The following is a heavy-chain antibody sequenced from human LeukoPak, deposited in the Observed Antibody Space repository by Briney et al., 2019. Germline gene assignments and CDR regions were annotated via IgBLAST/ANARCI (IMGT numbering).Heavy chain of an antibody. J-gene: IGHJ4*02. CDR3: AILPIAAAGTSDY. D-gene: IGHD6-13*01. CDR2: ISYDGSNK. CDR1: GFTFSTYW. Sequence: GGSLRLSCAASGFTFSTYWMHWVRQAPGKGLEWVAVISYDGSNKYYADSVKGRFTISRDNSKNTLYLQMNSLRAEDTAVYYCAILPIAAAGTSDYWGQGTLVTVSS. V-gene: IGHV3-30*03.